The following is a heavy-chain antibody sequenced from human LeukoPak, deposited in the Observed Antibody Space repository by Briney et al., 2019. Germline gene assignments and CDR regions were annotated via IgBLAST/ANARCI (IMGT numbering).Heavy chain of an antibody. CDR2: IYTSGST. Sequence: SETLSLTCTVSGGSISSYYWSWIRQPAGKGLEWIGRIYTSGSTNYNPSLKSRVTMSVDTSKNQFSLKLSSVTAADTAVYYCARDLKELGYCSSTSCLSNWFDPWSQGTLVTVSS. V-gene: IGHV4-4*07. CDR3: ARDLKELGYCSSTSCLSNWFDP. J-gene: IGHJ5*02. CDR1: GGSISSYY. D-gene: IGHD2-2*01.